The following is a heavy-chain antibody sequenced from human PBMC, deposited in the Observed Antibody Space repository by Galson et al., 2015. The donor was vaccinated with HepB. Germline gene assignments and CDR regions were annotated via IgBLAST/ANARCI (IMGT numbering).Heavy chain of an antibody. J-gene: IGHJ5*02. CDR2: ISGSGSTT. CDR1: GFTFSSYA. D-gene: IGHD4-17*01. CDR3: AKGHGDYVVPWFDP. Sequence: SLRLSCAASGFTFSSYAMSWVRQAPGKGLEWVSGISGSGSTTYYADSVKGRFTISRDNSKNTLYLQMNSLRAEDTAVYYCAKGHGDYVVPWFDPWGQGTLVTVSS. V-gene: IGHV3-23*01.